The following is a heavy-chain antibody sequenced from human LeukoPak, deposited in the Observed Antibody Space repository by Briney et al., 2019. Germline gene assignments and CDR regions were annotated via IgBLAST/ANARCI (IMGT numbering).Heavy chain of an antibody. V-gene: IGHV4-39*01. CDR3: VRHDGRGGATMGAFDS. CDR2: VYYGRTT. Sequence: PSETLSLTCTVSAASFISSSHHWGWIRQSPGKGLEWIGTVYYGRTTYYNPSLDGRVTISLDTSANHFSLQLNSVTAADTAVCYCVRHDGRGGATMGAFDSWGQGSLVTVSS. CDR1: AASFISSSHH. J-gene: IGHJ5*01. D-gene: IGHD5-12*01.